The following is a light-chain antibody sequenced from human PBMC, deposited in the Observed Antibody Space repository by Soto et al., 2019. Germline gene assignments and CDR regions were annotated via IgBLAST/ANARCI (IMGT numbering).Light chain of an antibody. CDR3: QQRSNWPPAN. Sequence: EIVLTQSPATLSLSPGERATLSCRASQSVSSYLACYQQKPGQAPRLLIYDASNRATGIPARFSGSGSGTDFTLTISSLEPEDFAVYYCQQRSNWPPANFGQGTRLEIK. CDR2: DAS. V-gene: IGKV3-11*01. J-gene: IGKJ5*01. CDR1: QSVSSY.